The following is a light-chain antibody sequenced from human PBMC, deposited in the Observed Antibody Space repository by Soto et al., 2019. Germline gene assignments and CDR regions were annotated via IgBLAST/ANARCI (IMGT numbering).Light chain of an antibody. J-gene: IGLJ1*01. CDR2: DVT. Sequence: QSALTQPASVSGSPGQSITISCTGTSSDVGGYNYVSWYQQHPVKAPKLRIYDVTNRPSGVSDRFSGSKSGNTASLTISGLQAEDEADYYCSSYTSSSTPYVFGPGTKLTVL. CDR3: SSYTSSSTPYV. CDR1: SSDVGGYNY. V-gene: IGLV2-14*01.